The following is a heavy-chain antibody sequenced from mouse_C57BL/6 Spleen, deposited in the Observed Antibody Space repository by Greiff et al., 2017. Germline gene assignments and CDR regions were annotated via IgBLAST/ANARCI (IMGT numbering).Heavy chain of an antibody. V-gene: IGHV3-6*01. CDR1: GYSITSGYY. J-gene: IGHJ2*01. D-gene: IGHD1-1*01. CDR2: ISYDGSN. Sequence: EVKLVESGPGLVKPSQSLSLTCSVTGYSITSGYYWNWIRQFPGNKLEWMGYISYDGSNNYNPSLKNRISITRDTSKNQFFLKLNSVTTEDTATYYCARETTGPYFDYWGQGTTLTVSS. CDR3: ARETTGPYFDY.